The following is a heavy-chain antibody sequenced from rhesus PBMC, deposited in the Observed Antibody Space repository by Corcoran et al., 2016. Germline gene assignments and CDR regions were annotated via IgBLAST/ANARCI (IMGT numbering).Heavy chain of an antibody. CDR3: ARVPYSSWWGEFDY. V-gene: IGHV2S1*01. CDR2: IYWDGDK. Sequence: QVTLKESGPAPVKPTQTLTLTCTFSGFSLRTSGLGVGWIRKSPGKALEWLASIYWDGDKYYSTSMKSRLTISKDTSKNQVVLTMTNMDPVDTATYYCARVPYSSWWGEFDYWGQGVLVTVSS. J-gene: IGHJ4*01. CDR1: GFSLRTSGLG. D-gene: IGHD6-13*01.